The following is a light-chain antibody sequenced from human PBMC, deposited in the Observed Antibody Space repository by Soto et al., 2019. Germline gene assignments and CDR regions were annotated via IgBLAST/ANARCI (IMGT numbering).Light chain of an antibody. Sequence: QAVVTQEPSLTVSPGGTVTLTCASSTGAVTSGHHPNWFQQKPGQAPRPLIYSTSNKHSWTPARFSGSLLGGKAALTLSGVQPEDEAEYYCLLYYGGAYVFGSWTKLTVL. V-gene: IGLV7-43*01. CDR3: LLYYGGAYV. CDR1: TGAVTSGHH. J-gene: IGLJ1*01. CDR2: STS.